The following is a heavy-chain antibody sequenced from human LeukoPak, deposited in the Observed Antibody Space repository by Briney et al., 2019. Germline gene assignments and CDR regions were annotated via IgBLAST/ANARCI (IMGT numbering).Heavy chain of an antibody. V-gene: IGHV1-2*06. D-gene: IGHD3-22*01. Sequence: ASVKVSCKASGYTFTVYYMHWVRQAPGQGLEWMGRINPNSGGTNYAQKFQGRVTMTRDTSISTAYMELSRLRSDDMAVYYCARGGFKSSAHERTFDYWGQGTLVTVSS. J-gene: IGHJ4*02. CDR3: ARGGFKSSAHERTFDY. CDR2: INPNSGGT. CDR1: GYTFTVYY.